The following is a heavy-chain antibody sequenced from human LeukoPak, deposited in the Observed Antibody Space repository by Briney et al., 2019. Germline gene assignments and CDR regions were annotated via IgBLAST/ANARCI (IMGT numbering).Heavy chain of an antibody. CDR1: GGSFSGYY. CDR2: INHSGST. D-gene: IGHD3-16*02. Sequence: SETLSLTCAVYGGSFSGYYWSWIRQPPGKGLEWIGEINHSGSTNYNPSLMSRVTISVDTSKNQFSLNLTSVTAADTAVYYCARAPGSYRPFDYWGQGTLVTVS. V-gene: IGHV4-34*01. CDR3: ARAPGSYRPFDY. J-gene: IGHJ4*02.